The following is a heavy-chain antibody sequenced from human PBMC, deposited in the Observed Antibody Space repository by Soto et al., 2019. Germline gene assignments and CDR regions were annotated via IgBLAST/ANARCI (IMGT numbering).Heavy chain of an antibody. J-gene: IGHJ4*02. V-gene: IGHV3-21*01. CDR1: GFTFSSYS. CDR3: ARDSVRGVITPTVDFDY. Sequence: EVQLVESRGGLVKPGGSLRLSCAASGFTFSSYSMNWVRQAPGKGLEWVSSISSSSSYIYYADSVKGRFTISRDNAKNSLYLQMNSLRSEDTAVYYCARDSVRGVITPTVDFDYWGQGTLVTVSS. D-gene: IGHD3-10*01. CDR2: ISSSSSYI.